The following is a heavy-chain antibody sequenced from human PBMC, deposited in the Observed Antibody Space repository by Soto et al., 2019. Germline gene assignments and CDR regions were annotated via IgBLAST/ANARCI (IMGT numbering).Heavy chain of an antibody. J-gene: IGHJ6*02. Sequence: GGSLRLSCAASGFTFSSYAMHWVRHAPGKGLEWVAVISYDGSNKYYADSVKGRFTISRDNSKNTLYLQMNSLRAEDTAVYYCARERWGDYGSDYYYYGMDVWGQGTTVTVSS. D-gene: IGHD3-10*01. CDR1: GFTFSSYA. CDR3: ARERWGDYGSDYYYYGMDV. CDR2: ISYDGSNK. V-gene: IGHV3-30-3*01.